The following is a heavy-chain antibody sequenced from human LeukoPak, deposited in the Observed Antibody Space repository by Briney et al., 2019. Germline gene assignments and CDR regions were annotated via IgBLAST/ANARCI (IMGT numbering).Heavy chain of an antibody. CDR3: ARGAVLAAKSGWFDP. CDR2: INHSGST. CDR1: GGSFSGYY. J-gene: IGHJ5*02. Sequence: SETLSLTCAVYGGSFSGYYWSWIRPPPGKGLEWIGEINHSGSTNHNPSLKSRVTISVDTSKNQFSLKLSSVTAADTAVYYCARGAVLAAKSGWFDPWGQGTLVTVSS. V-gene: IGHV4-34*01. D-gene: IGHD6-13*01.